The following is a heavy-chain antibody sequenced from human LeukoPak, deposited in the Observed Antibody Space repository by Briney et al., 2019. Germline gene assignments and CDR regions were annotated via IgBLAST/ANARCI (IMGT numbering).Heavy chain of an antibody. CDR1: GYTFTGYY. J-gene: IGHJ4*02. Sequence: ASVKVSCKASGYTFTGYYMHWVRQAPGQGLEWMGLINRNSGGTNYAQKFQGRVTMTRDTFISTAYMELSRLRSDDTAVYYCARPASYYYDFDYWGQGTLVTVSS. D-gene: IGHD3-10*01. CDR2: INRNSGGT. V-gene: IGHV1-2*02. CDR3: ARPASYYYDFDY.